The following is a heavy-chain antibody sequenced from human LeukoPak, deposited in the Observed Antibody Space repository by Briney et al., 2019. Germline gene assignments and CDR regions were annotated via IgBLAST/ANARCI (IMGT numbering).Heavy chain of an antibody. Sequence: SLRLSFIASGYTFTIHGLHWVRQAPGKGLEWVAVIWYDGSNQYYGESVKGRFTISRDDSKNTLYLQMNNLRAEDTAVYYCARILGTTVDLWGQGTQVTVAS. CDR1: GYTFTIHG. D-gene: IGHD4-11*01. V-gene: IGHV3-33*01. J-gene: IGHJ4*02. CDR3: ARILGTTVDL. CDR2: IWYDGSNQ.